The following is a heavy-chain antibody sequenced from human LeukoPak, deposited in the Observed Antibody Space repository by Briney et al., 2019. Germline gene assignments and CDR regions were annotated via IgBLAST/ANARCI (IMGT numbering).Heavy chain of an antibody. D-gene: IGHD6-13*01. J-gene: IGHJ6*02. V-gene: IGHV4-34*01. CDR1: GGSFSGYY. CDR3: ASPSFIAAAGGGGLYGMDV. CDR2: INHRGST. Sequence: KPSETLSLTCAVYGGSFSGYYWSWIRQPPGKGLEWIGEINHRGSTNYNPSLKSRVTISVDTSKNQFSLKLSSVTAADTAVYYCASPSFIAAAGGGGLYGMDVWGQGTTVTVSS.